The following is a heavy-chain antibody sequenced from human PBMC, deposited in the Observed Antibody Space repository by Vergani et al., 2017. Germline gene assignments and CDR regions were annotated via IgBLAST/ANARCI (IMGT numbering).Heavy chain of an antibody. D-gene: IGHD6-19*01. CDR2: IYYSGST. CDR1: GASIRSSNYY. V-gene: IGHV4-39*01. CDR3: ARHSTVEWLVKLGWIDP. J-gene: IGHJ5*02. Sequence: QLQLQESGPGLVKPSATLSLTCSVSGASIRSSNYYGGWIRQPPGKGLDWFASIYYSGSTYYNPSLKSRVTISVDKSRNQFSLMLSSVTAADTAVYFCARHSTVEWLVKLGWIDPLGQGILVTVSS.